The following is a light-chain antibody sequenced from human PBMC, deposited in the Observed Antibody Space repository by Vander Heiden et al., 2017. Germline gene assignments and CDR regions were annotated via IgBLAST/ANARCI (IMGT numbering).Light chain of an antibody. V-gene: IGKV3-20*01. CDR3: QQYDISPRT. Sequence: EIVLTQSKGTLTLSPEERATLSCRTSQSLSSNYLAWYQQKPGQAPSLLIFGASIRATGIPDRFSGSGSGTDFTLTISRLEPEDYAVYYCQQYDISPRTFGQGTSLEVK. CDR1: QSLSSNY. CDR2: GAS. J-gene: IGKJ1*01.